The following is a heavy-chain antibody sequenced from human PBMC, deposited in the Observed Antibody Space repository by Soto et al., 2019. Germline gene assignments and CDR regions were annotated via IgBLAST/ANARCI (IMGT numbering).Heavy chain of an antibody. Sequence: QVQLQESGPGLVKPSGTLSLTCTVSSGSITSSLWWSWVRQSPGKGLEWIGEVAQSCYLHSIPSRKSRLTISLDKSTNRFSLRLTSVTAADTAVYYCARNRYGGYDFDSWGQGSLVTVSS. CDR2: VAQSCYL. V-gene: IGHV4-4*02. J-gene: IGHJ4*02. CDR1: SGSITSSLW. CDR3: ARNRYGGYDFDS. D-gene: IGHD5-12*01.